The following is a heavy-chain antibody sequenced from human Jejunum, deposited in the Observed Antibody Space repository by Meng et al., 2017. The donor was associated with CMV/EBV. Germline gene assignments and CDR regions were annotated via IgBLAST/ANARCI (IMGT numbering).Heavy chain of an antibody. CDR2: IHDTGST. CDR3: ARGSIFVSFDS. J-gene: IGHJ4*02. Sequence: QWQRQEPGPGPVKPSQPLSLTCTVSGGSISGGDYYWSWIRQPPGKGLEWIGYIHDTGSTYYNPSLTSRVDISVGTSNNQFSLTLTSVTAADTAVYFCARGSIFVSFDSWGQGTLVTASS. CDR1: GGSISGGDYY. D-gene: IGHD3-3*01. V-gene: IGHV4-30-4*01.